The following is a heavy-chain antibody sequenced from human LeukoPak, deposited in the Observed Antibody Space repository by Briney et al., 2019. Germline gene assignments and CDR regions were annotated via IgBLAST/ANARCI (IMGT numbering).Heavy chain of an antibody. V-gene: IGHV3-23*01. D-gene: IGHD3-10*01. Sequence: SGGSLRLSCAASGFTFSSYAMSWVRQAPGKGREWVSAISDSGGYTYYADSVKGRFTISRDNAKNTVYLQMNSLRAEDTAVYYCAKSSGSYPYYFDYWGQGTLVTVSS. CDR2: ISDSGGYT. J-gene: IGHJ4*02. CDR1: GFTFSSYA. CDR3: AKSSGSYPYYFDY.